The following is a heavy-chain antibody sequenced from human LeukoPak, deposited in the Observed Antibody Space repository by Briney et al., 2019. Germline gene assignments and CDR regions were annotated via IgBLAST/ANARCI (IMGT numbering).Heavy chain of an antibody. CDR2: VYSSGST. CDR3: ASRSLWYGEDY. D-gene: IGHD3-10*01. V-gene: IGHV3-53*01. CDR1: GFTVSSNY. J-gene: IGHJ4*02. Sequence: GGSLRLSCAASGFTVSSNYMSWVRQAPGKGLEWVSAVYSSGSTYYAASVKGRFTISRDNSKNTLYLQMNSLRAEDTAVYYCASRSLWYGEDYWGQGTLVTVSS.